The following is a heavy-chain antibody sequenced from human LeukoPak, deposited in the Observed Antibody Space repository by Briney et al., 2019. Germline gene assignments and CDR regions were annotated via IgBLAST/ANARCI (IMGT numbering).Heavy chain of an antibody. CDR3: AKDLGFSSSSIFDY. Sequence: GGSLRLSCAASRFTFNIYAMSWVRQAPGKGLEWVSVIGGSGGSTHYADSVKGRFTISRDNSKKTLYLQMNSLRAEDTAVYYCAKDLGFSSSSIFDYWGQGTLVTVSS. CDR2: IGGSGGST. D-gene: IGHD6-6*01. CDR1: RFTFNIYA. V-gene: IGHV3-23*01. J-gene: IGHJ4*02.